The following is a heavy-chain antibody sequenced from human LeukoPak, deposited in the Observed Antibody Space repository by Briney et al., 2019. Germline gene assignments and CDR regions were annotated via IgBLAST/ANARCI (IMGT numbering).Heavy chain of an antibody. V-gene: IGHV1-69*05. CDR1: GGTFSSYA. CDR3: AREGTGTLPFDY. J-gene: IGHJ4*02. Sequence: SVKVSCKASGGTFSSYAISWVRQAPGQGLEWMGGIIPIFGTANYAQKFQDRVTITTDESTSTAYMELSSLRSEDTAVYYCAREGTGTLPFDYWGQGTLVTVSS. CDR2: IIPIFGTA. D-gene: IGHD1-1*01.